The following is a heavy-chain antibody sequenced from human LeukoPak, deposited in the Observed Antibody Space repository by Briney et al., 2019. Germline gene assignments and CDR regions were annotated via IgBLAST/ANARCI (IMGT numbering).Heavy chain of an antibody. V-gene: IGHV3-13*01. CDR1: GFTFSSYD. CDR3: ARENGRGYFDY. J-gene: IGHJ4*02. D-gene: IGHD1-1*01. Sequence: GGSLRLSCAASGFTFSSYDVHWVRQATGKGLEWVSAIGTAGDTYYPGSVKGRFTISRENAKNSLYLQMNSLRAGDTAVYYCARENGRGYFDYWGQGTLVTVSS. CDR2: IGTAGDT.